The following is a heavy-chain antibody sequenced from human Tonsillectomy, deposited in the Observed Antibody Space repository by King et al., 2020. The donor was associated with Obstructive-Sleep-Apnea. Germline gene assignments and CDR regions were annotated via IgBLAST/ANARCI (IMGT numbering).Heavy chain of an antibody. D-gene: IGHD4-11*01. CDR2: IKSKTDGGTT. Sequence: VQLVESGGGLVKPGGSLRLSCAASGFTFSNAWMSWVRQAPGKGLEWVGRIKSKTDGGTTDYAAPVKGRVTISRDDSKNTLYLQMNSLKTEDTAVFYCTTTPHYSSLDYWGQGTLVTVSS. CDR3: TTTPHYSSLDY. CDR1: GFTFSNAW. J-gene: IGHJ4*02. V-gene: IGHV3-15*01.